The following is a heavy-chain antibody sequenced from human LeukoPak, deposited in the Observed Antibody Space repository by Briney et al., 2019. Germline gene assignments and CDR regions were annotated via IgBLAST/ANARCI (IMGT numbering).Heavy chain of an antibody. D-gene: IGHD6-19*01. CDR1: GYTFSSYA. CDR2: IIPIFGTA. V-gene: IGHV1-69*13. Sequence: SVKVSCKASGYTFSSYAISWVRQAPGQGLEWMGGIIPIFGTANYAQKFQGRVTITADESTSTAYMELSSLRSEDTAVYYCARDVYSSGWRYYFDYWGQGTLVTVSS. J-gene: IGHJ4*02. CDR3: ARDVYSSGWRYYFDY.